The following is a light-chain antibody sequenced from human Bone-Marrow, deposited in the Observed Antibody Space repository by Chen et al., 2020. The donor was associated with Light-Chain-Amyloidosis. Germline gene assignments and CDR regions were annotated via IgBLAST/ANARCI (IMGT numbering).Light chain of an antibody. Sequence: EPTQPPSVSDSPGQTDRITCTGDDLPTKYAYWYQQKPGQAPVLVIHRDTERPSGISERFSGSSSGTTATLTISGVQAEDEADYHCQSADSSGTYEVIFGGGTKLTVL. CDR3: QSADSSGTYEVI. V-gene: IGLV3-25*03. CDR2: RDT. J-gene: IGLJ2*01. CDR1: DLPTKY.